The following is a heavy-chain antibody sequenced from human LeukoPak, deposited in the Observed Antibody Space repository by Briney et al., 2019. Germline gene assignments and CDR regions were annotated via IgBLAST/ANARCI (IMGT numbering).Heavy chain of an antibody. CDR2: IYTSGST. D-gene: IGHD6-19*01. CDR3: ARQIAVGGSGAFDI. CDR1: GGSISSYY. J-gene: IGHJ3*02. Sequence: SETLSLTCTVSGGSISSYYWSWIRQPAGKGLEWIGSIYTSGSTNYNPSLKSRVAMSGDTSKNPFSLKLSSVTAAHPAVYYGARQIAVGGSGAFDIWGQGTMVTVSS. V-gene: IGHV4-4*07.